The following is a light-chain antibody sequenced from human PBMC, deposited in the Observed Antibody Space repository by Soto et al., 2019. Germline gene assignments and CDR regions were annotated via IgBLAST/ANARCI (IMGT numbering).Light chain of an antibody. V-gene: IGLV2-14*01. CDR2: DVS. J-gene: IGLJ1*01. CDR1: SSDVGGYNY. Sequence: QSVLTQPASVSGSPGQLITISCTGTSSDVGGYNYVSWYQQHPGKAPKLMIYDVSNRPSGVSNRFSGSKSGNTASLTISGLQAEDEADYYCSSYTSSSTPYYVFGTGTKVTVL. CDR3: SSYTSSSTPYYV.